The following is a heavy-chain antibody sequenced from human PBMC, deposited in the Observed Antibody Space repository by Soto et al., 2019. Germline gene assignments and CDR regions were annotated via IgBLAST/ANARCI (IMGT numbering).Heavy chain of an antibody. CDR3: ARGDLPASEYYYYGMDV. Sequence: VASVKVSCKASGYTFTSYYMHWVRQAPGQGLEWMGIINPSGGSTSYAQKFQGRVTMTRDTSTSTVYMELSSLRSEDTAVYYCARGDLPASEYYYYGMDVWGQGTTVTVSS. J-gene: IGHJ6*02. CDR2: INPSGGST. CDR1: GYTFTSYY. V-gene: IGHV1-46*01. D-gene: IGHD2-2*01.